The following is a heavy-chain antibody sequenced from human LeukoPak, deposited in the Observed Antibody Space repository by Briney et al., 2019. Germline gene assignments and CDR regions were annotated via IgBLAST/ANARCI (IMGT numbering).Heavy chain of an antibody. Sequence: GGSLRLSCAASGFIFDDYAMHWVRQAPGKGLEWVSGISWNSGSIGYADSVKGRITISRDNSKNTLYLQMNSLRAEDTAVYYCARDLWNNYFDYWGQGTLVTVSS. V-gene: IGHV3-9*01. CDR2: ISWNSGSI. J-gene: IGHJ4*02. D-gene: IGHD2-21*01. CDR1: GFIFDDYA. CDR3: ARDLWNNYFDY.